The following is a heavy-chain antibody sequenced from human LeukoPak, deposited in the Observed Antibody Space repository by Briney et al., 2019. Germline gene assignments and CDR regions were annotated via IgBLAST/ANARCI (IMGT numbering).Heavy chain of an antibody. CDR3: AKDGRDYGGCVDY. V-gene: IGHV3-30*18. Sequence: GGSLRLSCAASGFTFSSYGMHWVRQAPGKGLEWVAVISYDGSNKYYADSVKGRFTISRDNSKNTLYLQMNSLRAGDTAVYYCAKDGRDYGGCVDYWGQGGLVAVCS. CDR1: GFTFSSYG. J-gene: IGHJ4*02. D-gene: IGHD4-23*01. CDR2: ISYDGSNK.